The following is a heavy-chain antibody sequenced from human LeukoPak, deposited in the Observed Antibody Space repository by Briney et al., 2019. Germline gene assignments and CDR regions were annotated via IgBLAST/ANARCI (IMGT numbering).Heavy chain of an antibody. CDR1: GGSISSYY. J-gene: IGHJ5*02. CDR2: INLSGST. Sequence: SETLSLTCTVSGGSISSYYWSWIRQSPGKGLEWIGEINLSGSTKYNPSLKSRVTISVDTSKNQFSLKLSSVTAADTAVYYCARVRSGYSSSWYPITWGQGTLVTVSS. D-gene: IGHD6-13*01. V-gene: IGHV4-34*01. CDR3: ARVRSGYSSSWYPIT.